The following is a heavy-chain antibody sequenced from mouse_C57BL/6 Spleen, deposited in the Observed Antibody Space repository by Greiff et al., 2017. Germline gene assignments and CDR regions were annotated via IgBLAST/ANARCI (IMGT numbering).Heavy chain of an antibody. CDR3: VRHETGFDD. CDR2: IRSKSNNYAT. V-gene: IGHV10-1*01. D-gene: IGHD4-1*01. CDR1: GFSFNTYA. Sequence: DVQLVESGGGLVQPKGSLKLSCAASGFSFNTYAMNWVRQAPGKGLEWVARIRSKSNNYATYYADSVKDRFTISRDDSESMLYLQMNNLKTEDTAMYYCVRHETGFDDWGQGTTLTVAS. J-gene: IGHJ2*01.